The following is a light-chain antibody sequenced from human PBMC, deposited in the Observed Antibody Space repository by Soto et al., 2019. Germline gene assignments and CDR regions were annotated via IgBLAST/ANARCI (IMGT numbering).Light chain of an antibody. J-gene: IGKJ5*01. CDR3: QHLNTYLT. V-gene: IGKV1-5*01. CDR2: DAS. Sequence: DIQMTQSPAMVCASLGGIVTYPCRASQSIRRWLAWYQQKPGKAPKLLIFDASTLESGVPSRFSGRGSETEFTLTISSLQPDDFATYYCQHLNTYLTFGQGTRLEN. CDR1: QSIRRW.